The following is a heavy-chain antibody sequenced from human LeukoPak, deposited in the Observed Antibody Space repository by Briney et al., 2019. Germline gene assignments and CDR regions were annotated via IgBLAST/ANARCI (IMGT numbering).Heavy chain of an antibody. Sequence: GGSLRLPCAASGFPFSTYAMNWVRQAPGKDLECVSSIRGTGGGTYYADSVKGRFTTSRDNSKNTLYLQMNSRRAGDTAVYYCAKSSWLDSFDYWGQGTLVTVSS. CDR3: AKSSWLDSFDY. V-gene: IGHV3-23*01. CDR2: IRGTGGGT. CDR1: GFPFSTYA. D-gene: IGHD2-15*01. J-gene: IGHJ4*02.